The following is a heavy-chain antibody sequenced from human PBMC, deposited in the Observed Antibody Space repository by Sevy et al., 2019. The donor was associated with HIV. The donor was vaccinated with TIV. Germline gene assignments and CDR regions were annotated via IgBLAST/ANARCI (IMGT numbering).Heavy chain of an antibody. D-gene: IGHD6-19*01. V-gene: IGHV6-1*01. CDR1: GDSVSSNSAA. Sequence: KQSQTLSLTCAISGDSVSSNSAAWNWIRQSPSRGLEWLGRTYYRSKWYNDYAVSVKSRITINPDTSKNQFSQQLNPVTPEDTAVYYCARGQGRLSVAGIVGVTHNDGMDVWGQGTTVTGSS. CDR2: TYYRSKWYN. J-gene: IGHJ6*02. CDR3: ARGQGRLSVAGIVGVTHNDGMDV.